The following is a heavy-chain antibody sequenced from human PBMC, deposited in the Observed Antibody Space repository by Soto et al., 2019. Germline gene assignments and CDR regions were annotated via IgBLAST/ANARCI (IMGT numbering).Heavy chain of an antibody. CDR1: GFTFSSYD. CDR2: IGTAGDT. J-gene: IGHJ6*02. Sequence: GGSLRLSCAASGFTFSSYDMHWVRQATGKGLEWVSAIGTAGDTYYPGSVKGRFTISRENAKNSLYLQMNSLRAGDTAVYYCARGSPPRYCSGGSCYSTYYYYGVDVWGQGTTVTVSS. CDR3: ARGSPPRYCSGGSCYSTYYYYGVDV. V-gene: IGHV3-13*01. D-gene: IGHD2-15*01.